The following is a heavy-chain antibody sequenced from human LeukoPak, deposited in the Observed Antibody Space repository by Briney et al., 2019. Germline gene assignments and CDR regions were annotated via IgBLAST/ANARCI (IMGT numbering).Heavy chain of an antibody. CDR3: ARGPRFSSGWYMESSDY. CDR1: GFTFSSYS. V-gene: IGHV4-34*01. D-gene: IGHD6-19*01. CDR2: INHSGST. Sequence: PGGSLRLSCAASGFTFSSYSMNWIRQPPGKGLEWIGEINHSGSTNYNPSLKSRVTISVDTSKNQFSLKLSSVTAADTAVYYCARGPRFSSGWYMESSDYWGQGTLVTVSS. J-gene: IGHJ4*02.